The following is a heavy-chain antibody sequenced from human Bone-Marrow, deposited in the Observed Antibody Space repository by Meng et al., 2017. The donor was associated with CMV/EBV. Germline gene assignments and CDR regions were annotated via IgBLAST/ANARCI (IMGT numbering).Heavy chain of an antibody. CDR2: IKHDGSQK. D-gene: IGHD6-19*01. J-gene: IGHJ4*02. CDR3: SRDGFYSSRTPNFDY. CDR1: GFTFSRFW. Sequence: GGSLRLSCAASGFTFSRFWMSWIRQAPGKGLEWVANIKHDGSQKNYVVSVKGRFTISRDNAKNSLYLQMNSLRAEDTALYYCSRDGFYSSRTPNFDYWGQGTLVTVSS. V-gene: IGHV3-7*03.